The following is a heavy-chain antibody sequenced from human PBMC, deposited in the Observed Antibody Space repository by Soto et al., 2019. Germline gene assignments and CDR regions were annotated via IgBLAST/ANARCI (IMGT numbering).Heavy chain of an antibody. CDR1: GYSFTSYW. J-gene: IGHJ5*02. D-gene: IGHD6-13*01. Sequence: GESLKISCKGSGYSFTSYWIGWVRQMPGKGLEWMGIIYPGDSDTRYSPSFQGQVTISADKSISTAYLQWSSLKASDTAMYYRARYKPQLVLGNWFHPWGQGTLVNVSS. CDR2: IYPGDSDT. V-gene: IGHV5-51*01. CDR3: ARYKPQLVLGNWFHP.